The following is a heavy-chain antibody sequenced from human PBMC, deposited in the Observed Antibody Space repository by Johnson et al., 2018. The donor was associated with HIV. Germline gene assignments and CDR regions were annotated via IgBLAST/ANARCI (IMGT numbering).Heavy chain of an antibody. J-gene: IGHJ3*02. D-gene: IGHD1-26*01. CDR1: GLSFSNFG. Sequence: QVQLVESGGGLVQPGGSLRLSCVGSGLSFSNFGIHWVRLAPGKGLEWVAVASYDGDNTYYADSVNGGFTISKDNSKKTLYMEMNNLRLEDTAVYYCARGAAVSGTLVDPFDIWGRGTMVTVSS. CDR2: ASYDGDNT. V-gene: IGHV3-30*03. CDR3: ARGAAVSGTLVDPFDI.